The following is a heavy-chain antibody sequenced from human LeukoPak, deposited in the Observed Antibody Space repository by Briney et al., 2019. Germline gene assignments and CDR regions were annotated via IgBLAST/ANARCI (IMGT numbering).Heavy chain of an antibody. CDR1: GFTFSSYS. Sequence: GGSLRLSCAASGFTFSSYSMNWVRQAPGKGLEWVSSIFPSGGEIHYADSVRGRFTIFRDNSKSTLSLQMNSLRAEDTAIYYCATYRQVLLPFESWGQGTLVTVSS. CDR3: ATYRQVLLPFES. D-gene: IGHD2-8*02. J-gene: IGHJ4*02. V-gene: IGHV3-21*04. CDR2: IFPSGGEI.